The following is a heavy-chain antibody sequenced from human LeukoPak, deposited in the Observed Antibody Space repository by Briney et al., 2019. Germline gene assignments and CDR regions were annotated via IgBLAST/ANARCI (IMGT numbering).Heavy chain of an antibody. Sequence: GASVKVSCKASGYTFTSYGISWVRQAPGQGLEWMGWISAYNGNTNYAQKLQGRVTMTTDTSTSTAYMELRSLRSDDTAVYYCARDRVDTILLYCSGGSCYSADLDYWGQGTLVTVSS. CDR3: ARDRVDTILLYCSGGSCYSADLDY. CDR2: ISAYNGNT. V-gene: IGHV1-18*01. J-gene: IGHJ4*02. D-gene: IGHD2-15*01. CDR1: GYTFTSYG.